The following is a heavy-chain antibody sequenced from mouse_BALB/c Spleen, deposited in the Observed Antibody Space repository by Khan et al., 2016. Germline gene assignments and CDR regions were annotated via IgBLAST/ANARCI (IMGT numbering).Heavy chain of an antibody. Sequence: VQLQQSGAELVKPGASVKLSCTASGFNIKDTYMHWVKQRPEQGLEWIGRIDPANGNTKYDPKFQGKATITADTSSNTAYLQLSSLTSEDTAVYYFARKYGNYVWFAYWGQGTLVTVSA. CDR3: ARKYGNYVWFAY. D-gene: IGHD2-10*02. CDR2: IDPANGNT. V-gene: IGHV14-3*02. J-gene: IGHJ3*01. CDR1: GFNIKDTY.